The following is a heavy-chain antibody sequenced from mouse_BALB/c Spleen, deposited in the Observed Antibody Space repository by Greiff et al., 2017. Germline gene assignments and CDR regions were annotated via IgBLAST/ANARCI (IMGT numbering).Heavy chain of an antibody. J-gene: IGHJ2*01. CDR3: ARDENDVDPPLDY. CDR1: GYTFTSYW. Sequence: VQLMESGAELAKPGASVKMSCKASGYTFTSYWMHWVKQRPGQGLEWIGYINPSTGYTEYNQKFKDKATLTADKSSSTAYMQLSSLTSEDSAVYYCARDENDVDPPLDYWGQGTTLTVSS. V-gene: IGHV1-7*01. D-gene: IGHD2-12*01. CDR2: INPSTGYT.